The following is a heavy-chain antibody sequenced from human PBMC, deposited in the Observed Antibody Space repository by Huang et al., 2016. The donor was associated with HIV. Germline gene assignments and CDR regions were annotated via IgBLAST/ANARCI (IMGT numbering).Heavy chain of an antibody. Sequence: EVQLVQSGAEVKKPGESLKISCKGSGYSFTSYWIGGVRKVPGKGLEWVVISYPGDSDTRYRPSFQGQVTIAADKSISTAYLQWSSLKASDTAMYYCARLSTTWYFDYWGQGTLVTVSS. V-gene: IGHV5-51*01. D-gene: IGHD1-1*01. CDR3: ARLSTTWYFDY. J-gene: IGHJ4*02. CDR2: SYPGDSDT. CDR1: GYSFTSYW.